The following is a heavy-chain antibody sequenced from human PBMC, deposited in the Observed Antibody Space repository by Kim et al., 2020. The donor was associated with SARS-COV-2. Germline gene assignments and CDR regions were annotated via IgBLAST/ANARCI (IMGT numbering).Heavy chain of an antibody. Sequence: GGSLRLSCAASGFTFSSYAMHWVRQAPGKGLEWVAVISYDGSNKYYADSVKGRFTISRDNSKNTLYLQMNSLRAEDTAVYYCARDGGELEPPTYFDYWGQGTLVTVSS. CDR3: ARDGGELEPPTYFDY. CDR2: ISYDGSNK. CDR1: GFTFSSYA. J-gene: IGHJ4*02. D-gene: IGHD1-26*01. V-gene: IGHV3-30-3*01.